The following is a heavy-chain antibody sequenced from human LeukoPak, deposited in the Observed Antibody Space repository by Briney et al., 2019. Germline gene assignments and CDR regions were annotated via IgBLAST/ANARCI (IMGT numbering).Heavy chain of an antibody. J-gene: IGHJ4*02. CDR2: IYYSGST. CDR3: ARAWTITMIAS. Sequence: PSETLSLTCTVSGGSISSSSYYWGWIRQPPGKGLEWIGSIYYSGSTYYNPSLKSRVTISVDTSKNQFSLKLSSVTAADTAVYYCARAWTITMIASWGQGTLVTVSS. D-gene: IGHD3-22*01. V-gene: IGHV4-39*07. CDR1: GGSISSSSYY.